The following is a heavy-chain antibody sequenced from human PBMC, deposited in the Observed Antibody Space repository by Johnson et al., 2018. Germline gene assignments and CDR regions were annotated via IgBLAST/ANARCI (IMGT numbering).Heavy chain of an antibody. CDR3: ARLIGGGYYSYYGMDV. D-gene: IGHD2-15*01. Sequence: QVQLQESGPGLVKPSETLSLTCTVSGGSISGSNHYWGWIRQPPGKGLEWIGNIYYSGTTFYNPSLKSRVTISVATSKNQFSLKLSSVTAADTAVYYGARLIGGGYYSYYGMDVWGQGTTVTVSS. CDR1: GGSISGSNHY. J-gene: IGHJ6*02. V-gene: IGHV4-39*01. CDR2: IYYSGTT.